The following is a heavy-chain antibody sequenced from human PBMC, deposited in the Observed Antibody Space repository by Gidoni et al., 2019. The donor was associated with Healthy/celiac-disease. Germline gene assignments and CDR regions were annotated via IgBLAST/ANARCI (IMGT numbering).Heavy chain of an antibody. CDR3: ARVRGLRGVDY. CDR1: GGSFSGYY. J-gene: IGHJ4*02. V-gene: IGHV4-34*01. Sequence: QVQLQQWGAVLLKPSETLSLNCAVSGGSFSGYYWSWIRQPPGKGLEWIGEINHSGSTNYNPSLKSRVTISVDTSKNQFSLKLSSVTAADTAVYYCARVRGLRGVDYWGQGTLVTVSS. D-gene: IGHD5-12*01. CDR2: INHSGST.